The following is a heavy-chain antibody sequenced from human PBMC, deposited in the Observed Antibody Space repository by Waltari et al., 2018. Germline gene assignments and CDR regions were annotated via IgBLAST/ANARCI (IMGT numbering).Heavy chain of an antibody. D-gene: IGHD3-22*01. CDR2: ISSSGSTI. CDR1: GFTFSSYE. V-gene: IGHV3-48*03. J-gene: IGHJ6*02. Sequence: EVQLVESGGGLVQPGGSLRLSCAASGFTFSSYEMNWVRQAPGKGLVWVSYISSSGSTIYYADSVKGRFTISRDNAKNSLYLQMNSLRAEDTAVYYCARDLLRRVIVVVKDYYGMDVWGQGTTVTVSS. CDR3: ARDLLRRVIVVVKDYYGMDV.